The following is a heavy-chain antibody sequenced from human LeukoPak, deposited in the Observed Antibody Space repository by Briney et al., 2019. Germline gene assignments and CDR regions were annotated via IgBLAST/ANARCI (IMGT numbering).Heavy chain of an antibody. CDR3: ALSRYGEALFDY. CDR2: ISYSDPT. J-gene: IGHJ4*02. V-gene: IGHV4-31*03. CDR1: GVSIASNTHY. D-gene: IGHD3-10*01. Sequence: SETLSLTCNVSGVSIASNTHYWTWIRQHPGTGLEWIGFISYSDPTSYNPSLRSRVAFSLDTSKNQFSLQLHAVTAADTAVYYCALSRYGEALFDYWGQGSLVTVSS.